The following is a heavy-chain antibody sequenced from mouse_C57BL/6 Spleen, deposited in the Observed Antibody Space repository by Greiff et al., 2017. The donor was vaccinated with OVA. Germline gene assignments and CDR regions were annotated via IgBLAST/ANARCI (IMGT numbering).Heavy chain of an antibody. D-gene: IGHD1-1*01. J-gene: IGHJ2*01. CDR2: IYPGDGDT. V-gene: IGHV1-82*01. CDR1: GYAFSSSW. CDR3: ARYYYGSSGGFFDY. Sequence: QVQLQQSGPELVKPGASVKISCKASGYAFSSSWMNWVKQRPGKGLEWIGRIYPGDGDTNYNGKFKGKATLTADKSSSTAYMQLSSLTSEDSAVYFCARYYYGSSGGFFDYWGQGTTLTVSS.